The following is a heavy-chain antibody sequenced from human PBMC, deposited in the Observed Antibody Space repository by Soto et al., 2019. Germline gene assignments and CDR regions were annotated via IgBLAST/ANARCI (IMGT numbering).Heavy chain of an antibody. CDR1: GGSFSGYY. CDR2: INHSGST. V-gene: IGHV4-34*01. D-gene: IGHD3-10*02. Sequence: PSETLSLTCAVYGGSFSGYYWSWIRQPPGKGLEWIGEINHSGSTNYNPSIKSRVTISVDTSKNQFSLKLSSVTAADTAVYYCASVFGRAGVDYWGQGTLVTVSS. J-gene: IGHJ4*02. CDR3: ASVFGRAGVDY.